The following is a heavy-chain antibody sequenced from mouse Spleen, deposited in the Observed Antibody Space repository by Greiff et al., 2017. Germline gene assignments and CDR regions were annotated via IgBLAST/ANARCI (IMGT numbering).Heavy chain of an antibody. CDR3: ARDSFITTAHY. CDR1: GFTFSSYG. D-gene: IGHD1-2*01. V-gene: IGHV5-6-3*01. Sequence: EVKLVESGGGLVQPGGSLKLSCAASGFTFSSYGMSWVRQTPDKRLELVATINSNGGSTYYPDSVKGRFTISRDNAKNTLYLQMSSLKSEDTAMYYCARDSFITTAHYWGQGTTLTVSS. J-gene: IGHJ2*01. CDR2: INSNGGST.